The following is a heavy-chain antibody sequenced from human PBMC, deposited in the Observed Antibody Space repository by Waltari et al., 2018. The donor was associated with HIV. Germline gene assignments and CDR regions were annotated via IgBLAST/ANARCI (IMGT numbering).Heavy chain of an antibody. D-gene: IGHD3-16*01. CDR1: GHTFSSYG. V-gene: IGHV3-33*06. Sequence: QVYLMESGGGVVQPGGSLTLTGGGSGHTFSSYGMHWFRQAPGKGLGWVAVIWSDGYNKFYADSVRGRFTFSRDNSKYTLSLQMNSLRAEDTALYYCVKERGPFNGFDIWGQGTMVTVSS. CDR3: VKERGPFNGFDI. CDR2: IWSDGYNK. J-gene: IGHJ3*02.